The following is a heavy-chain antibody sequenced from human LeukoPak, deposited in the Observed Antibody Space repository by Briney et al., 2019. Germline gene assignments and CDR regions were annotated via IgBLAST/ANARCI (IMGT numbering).Heavy chain of an antibody. Sequence: ASVKVSCKASGYTFTGYYMHWVRQAPGQGLEWMGWINPNSGGTNYAQKFQGRVTMTRDTSITTAYMELSRLRSDDTAVYYCARGVDTAMGLFDYWGQGTLVTVSS. V-gene: IGHV1-2*02. CDR3: ARGVDTAMGLFDY. CDR2: INPNSGGT. CDR1: GYTFTGYY. D-gene: IGHD5-18*01. J-gene: IGHJ4*02.